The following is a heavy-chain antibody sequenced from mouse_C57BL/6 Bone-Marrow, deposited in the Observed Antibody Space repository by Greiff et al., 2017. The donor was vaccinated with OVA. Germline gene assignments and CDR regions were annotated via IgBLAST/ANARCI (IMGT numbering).Heavy chain of an antibody. CDR1: GYTFTDYY. CDR3: AKGALYYYGSRRYYCDY. Sequence: EVQLQQSGPVLVKPGASVKMSCKASGYTFTDYYMNWVKQSHGKSLEWIGVINPYNGGTSYNQKFKGKATLTVDKSSSTAYMELNSLTSEDSAVYYCAKGALYYYGSRRYYCDYWGQGTTLTVSS. CDR2: INPYNGGT. D-gene: IGHD1-1*01. V-gene: IGHV1-19*01. J-gene: IGHJ2*01.